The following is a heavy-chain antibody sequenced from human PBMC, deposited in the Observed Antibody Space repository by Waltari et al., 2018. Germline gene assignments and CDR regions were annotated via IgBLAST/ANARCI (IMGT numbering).Heavy chain of an antibody. Sequence: EVQLVESGGGLIQPGGSLRLSCAASGFTVSSNYMSWVRQAPGKGLEWVSVIYSGGSTYYADSVKGRFTISRDNSKNTLYLQMNSLRAEDTAVYYCAREVMVAARRWFDPWGQGTLVTVSS. V-gene: IGHV3-53*01. CDR3: AREVMVAARRWFDP. J-gene: IGHJ5*02. CDR1: GFTVSSNY. CDR2: IYSGGST. D-gene: IGHD2-15*01.